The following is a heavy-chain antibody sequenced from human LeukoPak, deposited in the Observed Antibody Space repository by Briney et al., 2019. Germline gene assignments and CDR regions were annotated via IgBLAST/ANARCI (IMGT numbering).Heavy chain of an antibody. CDR2: INPNSGGT. V-gene: IGHV1-2*02. J-gene: IGHJ3*02. Sequence: ASVKVSCKASGYTFTGYYMHWMRQAPGQGLEWMGWINPNSGGTNYAQKFQGRVTMTRDTSISTAYMELSRLRADDTAVYYCAREGRFRAYCGGDCYPLIWGQGTMVTVSS. CDR3: AREGRFRAYCGGDCYPLI. CDR1: GYTFTGYY. D-gene: IGHD2-21*02.